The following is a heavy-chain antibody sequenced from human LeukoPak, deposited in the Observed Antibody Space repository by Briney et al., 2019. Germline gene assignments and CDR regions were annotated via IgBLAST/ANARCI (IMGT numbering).Heavy chain of an antibody. CDR3: ASRYCYGGSCSDDC. J-gene: IGHJ4*02. CDR1: GGSISSSNYY. V-gene: IGHV4-39*01. D-gene: IGHD2-15*01. CDR2: IYYSGST. Sequence: KPSETLSLTCTVSGGSISSSNYYWGWIRQPPGTGLEWIGSIYYSGSTYYNPSLKSRVTISVDTSKNQFSLKLSSVTAADTAVYHCASRYCYGGSCSDDCWGQGTLVIVSS.